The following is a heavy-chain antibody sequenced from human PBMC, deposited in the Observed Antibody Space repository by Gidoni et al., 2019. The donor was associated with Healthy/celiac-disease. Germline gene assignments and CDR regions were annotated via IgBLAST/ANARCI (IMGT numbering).Heavy chain of an antibody. D-gene: IGHD1-26*01. V-gene: IGHV3-30*18. J-gene: IGHJ4*02. CDR1: GFTFSSYG. Sequence: QVQLVESGGGVVQPGRSLRLSSAASGFTFSSYGMHWVRQAPGKGLEWVAVISYDGSNKYYADSVKGRFTISRDNSKNTLYLQMNSLRAEDTAVYYCAKSGATMDYFDYWGQGTLVTVSS. CDR3: AKSGATMDYFDY. CDR2: ISYDGSNK.